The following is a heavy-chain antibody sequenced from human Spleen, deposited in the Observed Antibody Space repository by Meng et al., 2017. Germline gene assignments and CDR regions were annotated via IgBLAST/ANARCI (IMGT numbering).Heavy chain of an antibody. J-gene: IGHJ4*02. D-gene: IGHD6-13*01. CDR2: ISSSASYI. V-gene: IGHV3-21*01. CDR1: GFTFNSYD. Sequence: GESLKISCAASGFTFNSYDMNWVRQAPGKGLEWVSSISSSASYIYYADSVRGRFTISRDNAKNTLYLQMNSLRAEDTAVYYCARDLGGIFAYWGQGALVTVSS. CDR3: ARDLGGIFAY.